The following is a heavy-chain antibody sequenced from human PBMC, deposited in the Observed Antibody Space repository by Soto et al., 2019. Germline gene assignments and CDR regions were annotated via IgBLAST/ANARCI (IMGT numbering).Heavy chain of an antibody. Sequence: QVQLQQWGAGLLKPSETLSLTCAVHGGSFSGFYWTWIRQPPGKGLEWIGEINHSGSSNYNPPLKSRVTMSIDTSRNQFSLSLNSVTAADTAVYSCARMAGPWYFDRWGRGTLVTVSS. CDR3: ARMAGPWYFDR. CDR2: INHSGSS. CDR1: GGSFSGFY. V-gene: IGHV4-34*01. J-gene: IGHJ2*01.